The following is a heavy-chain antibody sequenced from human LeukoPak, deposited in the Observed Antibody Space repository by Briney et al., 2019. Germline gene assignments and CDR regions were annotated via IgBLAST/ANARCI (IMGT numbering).Heavy chain of an antibody. CDR3: AKVGDYGATWFDP. CDR2: IRCDGSNK. D-gene: IGHD4-17*01. CDR1: GFTFSSYG. J-gene: IGHJ5*02. Sequence: GGSLRLSCAASGFTFSSYGMHWVRQAPGKGLECVAFIRCDGSNKYYADSVKGRFTISRDNSKNTLYLQMNSLRPEDTAVYYCAKVGDYGATWFDPWGQGTLVTVSS. V-gene: IGHV3-30*02.